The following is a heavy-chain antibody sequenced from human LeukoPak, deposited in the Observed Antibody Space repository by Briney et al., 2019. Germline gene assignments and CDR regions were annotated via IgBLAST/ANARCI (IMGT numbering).Heavy chain of an antibody. CDR1: GFTFSSYG. CDR2: ISYDGSNK. V-gene: IGHV3-30*18. J-gene: IGHJ3*02. D-gene: IGHD2-2*02. Sequence: GGSLRLSCAASGFTFSSYGMHWVRQAPGKGLEWVAVISYDGSNKYYADSVKGRFTISRDNSKNTLYLQMNSLRAEDTAVYYCAKLWASSTSCYSGGSCPTAFDIWGQGTMVTVSS. CDR3: AKLWASSTSCYSGGSCPTAFDI.